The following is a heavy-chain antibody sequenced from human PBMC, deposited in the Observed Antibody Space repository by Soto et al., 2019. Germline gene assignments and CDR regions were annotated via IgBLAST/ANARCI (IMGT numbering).Heavy chain of an antibody. CDR1: GFTFSSYW. CDR2: IKEDGSVS. CDR3: VREWSY. Sequence: DVQLVESGGGLVQPGGSLRLSCAASGFTFSSYWMSWVRQTPGKGLAWVANIKEDGSVSQYADSVKGRFTISRDNAKNSLYLQMSRLRAEDTAVYYCVREWSYWGQGALVTVSS. V-gene: IGHV3-7*01. J-gene: IGHJ4*02. D-gene: IGHD2-15*01.